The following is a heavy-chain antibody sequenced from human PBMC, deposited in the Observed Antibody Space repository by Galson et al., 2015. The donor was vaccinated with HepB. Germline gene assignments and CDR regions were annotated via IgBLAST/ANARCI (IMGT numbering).Heavy chain of an antibody. D-gene: IGHD3-16*01. V-gene: IGHV3-23*01. CDR3: AKVDYDYVWGSYFPY. J-gene: IGHJ4*02. CDR1: GFTFSNYA. CDR2: ISGSGGST. Sequence: SLRLSCAASGFTFSNYAMSWVRQAPGKGLEWVSAISGSGGSTHFADSVKGRFTISRDNSKNTLYLQMNSLRAEDTAVYYCAKVDYDYVWGSYFPYWGQGTLVTVSS.